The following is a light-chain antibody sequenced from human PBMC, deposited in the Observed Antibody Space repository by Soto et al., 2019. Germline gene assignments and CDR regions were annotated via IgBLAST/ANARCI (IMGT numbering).Light chain of an antibody. CDR1: SSDVGAYNY. Sequence: QSVLTQPPSASRSPGQSVTISCTGTSSDVGAYNYVSWYQHHPGKAPKLLVYEVNKRPLGVPDRFSGSKSGNTASLTVSGLQAEDEADYYCTSHAGTINFPYIFGTGTKLTVL. J-gene: IGLJ1*01. CDR3: TSHAGTINFPYI. CDR2: EVN. V-gene: IGLV2-8*02.